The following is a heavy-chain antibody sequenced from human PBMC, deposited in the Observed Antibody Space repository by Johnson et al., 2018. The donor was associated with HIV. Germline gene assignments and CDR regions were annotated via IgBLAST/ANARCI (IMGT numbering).Heavy chain of an antibody. J-gene: IGHJ3*02. V-gene: IGHV3-13*01. CDR2: IGPAADT. CDR1: GFTFSSYY. Sequence: VESGGGLVQPGRSLRLSCAASGFTFSSYYIHWVRQATGKGLESVSPIGPAADTYYADSVKGRFTISRDNSRNTLYLQMNSLRAEDTAVYYCARDQAIFGVADGRVHDAFDIWGQGTMVTVSS. CDR3: ARDQAIFGVADGRVHDAFDI. D-gene: IGHD3-3*01.